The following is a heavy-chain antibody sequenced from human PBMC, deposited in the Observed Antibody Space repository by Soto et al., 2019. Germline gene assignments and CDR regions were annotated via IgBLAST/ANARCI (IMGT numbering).Heavy chain of an antibody. CDR2: ISHDGDKE. D-gene: IGHD3-3*01. CDR1: GFAFRSYG. CDR3: AKSGFTIFGEGFDP. J-gene: IGHJ5*02. Sequence: ESGGGVVQPGSSLRLSCAASGFAFRSYGMNWVRQAPGKGLEWVALISHDGDKEYYADSVKGRFTISRDNSENTLFLRMNSLTADDSAVYFCAKSGFTIFGEGFDPWGQGTLVTVSS. V-gene: IGHV3-30*18.